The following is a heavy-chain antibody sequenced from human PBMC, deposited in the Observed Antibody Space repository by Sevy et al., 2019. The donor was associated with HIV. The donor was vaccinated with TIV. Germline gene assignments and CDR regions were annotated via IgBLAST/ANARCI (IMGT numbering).Heavy chain of an antibody. D-gene: IGHD5-12*01. V-gene: IGHV3-15*01. Sequence: GESLKISCAASGFTFSNAWMSWVRQAPGKGLEWVGRIKSKTDGGTTDYAAPVKGRFTISRDDSKNTLYLQMNSLKTEDTAVYYCTTDRDGYNYYFDYWGQGTLVTVSS. J-gene: IGHJ4*02. CDR3: TTDRDGYNYYFDY. CDR2: IKSKTDGGTT. CDR1: GFTFSNAW.